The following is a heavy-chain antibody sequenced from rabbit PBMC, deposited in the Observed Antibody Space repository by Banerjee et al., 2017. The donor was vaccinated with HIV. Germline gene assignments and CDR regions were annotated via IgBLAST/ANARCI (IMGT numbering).Heavy chain of an antibody. CDR2: INSGSSGST. V-gene: IGHV1S45*01. J-gene: IGHJ6*01. CDR1: GIDFSSNYW. CDR3: ARDLAGVTGWNFGL. D-gene: IGHD4-1*01. Sequence: QQQLEESGGGLVKPGGTLTLTCKASGIDFSSNYWICWVRQAPGKGLEWIGCINSGSSGSTYYASWAKGRFTISKTSSTTVTLQMTSLTAADTATYFCARDLAGVTGWNFGLWGPGTLVTVS.